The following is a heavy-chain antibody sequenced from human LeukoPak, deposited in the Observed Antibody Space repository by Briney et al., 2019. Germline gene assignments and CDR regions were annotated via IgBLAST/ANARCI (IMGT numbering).Heavy chain of an antibody. CDR1: GYTFTSYG. CDR2: ISAYNGNT. Sequence: GASVKVSCKASGYTFTSYGISWVRQAPGQGLEWMGWISAYNGNTNYAQKLQGRVTMTTDTSTSTAYMELRSLRSDDTAVYYCASRTGSGTIYYGMDVWGQGTTVTVSS. CDR3: ASRTGSGTIYYGMDV. V-gene: IGHV1-18*01. J-gene: IGHJ6*02. D-gene: IGHD3-10*01.